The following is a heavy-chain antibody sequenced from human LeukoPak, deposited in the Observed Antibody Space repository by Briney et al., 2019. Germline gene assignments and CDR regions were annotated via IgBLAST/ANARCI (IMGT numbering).Heavy chain of an antibody. CDR1: GNTFTSFD. D-gene: IGHD2-15*01. V-gene: IGHV1-8*01. Sequence: ASVKVSCKASGNTFTSFDINWVRQATGQGLEWMGWMNPNSGNTGYAQKFQGRVTMTRNTSISTAYMELSSLRSEDTAVYYCARGGYCSGGCQSDPWGQGTLVTVSS. CDR3: ARGGYCSGGCQSDP. J-gene: IGHJ5*02. CDR2: MNPNSGNT.